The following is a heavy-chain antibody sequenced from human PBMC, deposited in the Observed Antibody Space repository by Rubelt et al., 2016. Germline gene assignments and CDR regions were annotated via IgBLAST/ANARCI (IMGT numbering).Heavy chain of an antibody. CDR3: ARTAWNNYMDV. CDR2: ISGSGANT. D-gene: IGHD1/OR15-1a*01. J-gene: IGHJ6*03. V-gene: IGHV3-23*01. Sequence: EVQLLESGGGLVQPGGSLRLSCAGSGFTFSAYAMTWVRQAPGKGLEWVSAISGSGANTYYADSVKGRLTIARDNVKNTLDLKMGSRRAEERAVYYCARTAWNNYMDVWGKGTTVTVSS. CDR1: GFTFSAYA.